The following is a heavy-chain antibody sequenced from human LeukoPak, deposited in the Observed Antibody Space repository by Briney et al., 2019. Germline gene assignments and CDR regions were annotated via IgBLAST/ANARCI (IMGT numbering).Heavy chain of an antibody. CDR2: MNPNSGNI. CDR3: ARGFTVTTFAAPGY. CDR1: GYTFTSYD. D-gene: IGHD4-17*01. Sequence: ASVKVSCKASGYTFTSYDINWVRQATGQGLEWMGWMNPNSGNIGYAQKFQGRVTMTRNTSISTAYMELSSLRSEDTAVYYCARGFTVTTFAAPGYWGQGTLVTVSS. J-gene: IGHJ4*02. V-gene: IGHV1-8*01.